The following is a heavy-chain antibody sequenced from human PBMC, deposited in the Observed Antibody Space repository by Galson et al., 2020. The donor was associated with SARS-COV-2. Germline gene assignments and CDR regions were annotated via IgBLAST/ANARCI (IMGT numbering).Heavy chain of an antibody. Sequence: GGSLRLSCAASGFTVSSNYMSWVRQAPGKGLEWVSVISSGGSTYYADSVKGRFTISRDNSKNTLYLQMNSLRAEDTAVYYCARDLLRTTSSMDVWGKGTTVTVSS. J-gene: IGHJ6*04. D-gene: IGHD1-26*01. V-gene: IGHV3-53*01. CDR3: ARDLLRTTSSMDV. CDR2: ISSGGST. CDR1: GFTVSSNY.